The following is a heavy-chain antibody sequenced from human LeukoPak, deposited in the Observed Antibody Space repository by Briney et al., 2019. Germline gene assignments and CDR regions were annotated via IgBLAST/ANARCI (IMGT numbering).Heavy chain of an antibody. CDR3: ARGRGYSGYYNWFDP. D-gene: IGHD5-12*01. CDR2: IYYSGST. Sequence: SETLSLTCTVSGGSISSSSYYWGWIRQPPGKGLEWIGSIYYSGSTYYNPSLKSRVTISVDTSKNQFSLKLSSVTAADTAVYYCARGRGYSGYYNWFDPWGQGTLVTVSS. V-gene: IGHV4-39*07. CDR1: GGSISSSSYY. J-gene: IGHJ5*02.